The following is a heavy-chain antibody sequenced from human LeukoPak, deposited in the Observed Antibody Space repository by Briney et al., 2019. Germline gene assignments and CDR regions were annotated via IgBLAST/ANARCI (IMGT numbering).Heavy chain of an antibody. D-gene: IGHD2-2*01. J-gene: IGHJ6*03. V-gene: IGHV4-59*01. Sequence: PSETLSLTCTVSGGSISSYYWSWIRQPPGKGLEWIGYIFYSGSTNYSPSLKSRVTISVDTSKNQFSLKLNSVTAADTAVYYCARLPDYMDVWGKGTTVTVSS. CDR2: IFYSGST. CDR3: ARLPDYMDV. CDR1: GGSISSYY.